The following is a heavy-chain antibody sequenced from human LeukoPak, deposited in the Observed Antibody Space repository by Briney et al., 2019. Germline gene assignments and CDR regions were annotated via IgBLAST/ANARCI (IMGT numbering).Heavy chain of an antibody. CDR1: GFTFSSYE. V-gene: IGHV3-48*03. CDR3: ASGAQSDY. D-gene: IGHD3-10*01. Sequence: GGSLRLSCAASGFTFSSYELNWVRQAPGKGLQWVSYISSSGSTIYYADSVKGRFTISRDNAKNSLYLQMNSLGAEDTAVYYCASGAQSDYWGQGTLVTVSS. J-gene: IGHJ4*02. CDR2: ISSSGSTI.